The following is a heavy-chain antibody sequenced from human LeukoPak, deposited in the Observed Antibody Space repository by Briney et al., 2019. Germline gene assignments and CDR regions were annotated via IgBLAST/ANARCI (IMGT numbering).Heavy chain of an antibody. D-gene: IGHD3-3*01. CDR1: GGTFISYA. J-gene: IGHJ4*02. V-gene: IGHV1-69*05. Sequence: GASVKVSCKASGGTFISYAISWVGQAPGQGREWMGGIIPIFGTANYAQKFQGRVTITTDESTSTAYIELSSLTSDDTAVYYCASWRGYVDSWSGPFDYWGQGTLVTVSS. CDR3: ASWRGYVDSWSGPFDY. CDR2: IIPIFGTA.